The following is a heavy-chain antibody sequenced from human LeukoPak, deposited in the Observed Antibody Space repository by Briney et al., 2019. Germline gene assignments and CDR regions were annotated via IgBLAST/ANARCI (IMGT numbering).Heavy chain of an antibody. CDR3: AREYRSSYAY. J-gene: IGHJ4*02. CDR1: GDSISNDNAA. V-gene: IGHV6-1*01. D-gene: IGHD6-13*01. Sequence: SQTLSLTCVVSGDSISNDNAAWNWIRQSPSRGLEWLGRTYYRSKWYNDYAVSVKSRITINPDTSKNQFSLQLNSVTPEDSAVYYCAREYRSSYAYWGQGTLVTVSS. CDR2: TYYRSKWYN.